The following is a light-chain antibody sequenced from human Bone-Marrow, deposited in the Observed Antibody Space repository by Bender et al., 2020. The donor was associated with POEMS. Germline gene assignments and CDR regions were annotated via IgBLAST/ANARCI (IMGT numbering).Light chain of an antibody. CDR3: SSYAARSSLGV. J-gene: IGLJ2*01. CDR2: EVG. V-gene: IGLV2-14*02. CDR1: SRDVGSYKF. Sequence: QSALTQPASVSASPGQSITISCTGTSRDVGSYKFVSWYQQHPGKAPKLMIYEVGKRPSGVPDRFSGSKSGNTASLTVSGLQAEEEADYYCSSYAARSSLGVFGGGTKLTVL.